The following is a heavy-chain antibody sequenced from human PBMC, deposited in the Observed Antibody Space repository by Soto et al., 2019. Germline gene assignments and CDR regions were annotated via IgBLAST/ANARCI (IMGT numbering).Heavy chain of an antibody. V-gene: IGHV1-18*04. CDR3: AARSSGSWYSTTSYYYYYGMDV. Sequence: GASVKVSCKASGYTFTSYGISWVRQAPGQGLEWMGWISAYNGNTNHAQKLQGRVTMTTDTSTSTAYMELRSLRSDDTAVYYCAARSSGSWYSTTSYYYYYGMDVWGQGTTVTVSS. J-gene: IGHJ6*02. D-gene: IGHD6-13*01. CDR1: GYTFTSYG. CDR2: ISAYNGNT.